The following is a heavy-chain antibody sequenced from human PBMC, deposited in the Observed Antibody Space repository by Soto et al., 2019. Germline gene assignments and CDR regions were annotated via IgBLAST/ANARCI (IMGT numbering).Heavy chain of an antibody. J-gene: IGHJ4*02. CDR3: ARGGAVAGPGGLDH. V-gene: IGHV4-34*01. D-gene: IGHD6-19*01. CDR1: GGSFSGYY. Sequence: SETLSLTCVVYGGSFSGYYWSWIRQPPGKGLEWIGEINHSGSTNYNPSLKSRVTISVDTSKNQFSLKLSSVTAADTAVYYCARGGAVAGPGGLDHWGQGTRVTVPS. CDR2: INHSGST.